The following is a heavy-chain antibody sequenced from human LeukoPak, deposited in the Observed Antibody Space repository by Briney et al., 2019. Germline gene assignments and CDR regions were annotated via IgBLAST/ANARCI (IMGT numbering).Heavy chain of an antibody. D-gene: IGHD6-19*01. CDR1: GGTFSSYA. CDR3: ARDSGYSSGWYRFDY. J-gene: IGHJ4*02. CDR2: IIPIFGTA. V-gene: IGHV1-69*06. Sequence: ASVKVSCKASGGTFSSYAISWVRQAPGQGLEWMGGIIPIFGTANYAQKFQGRVTITADKSTSTAYMELSSLRSEDTAVYYCARDSGYSSGWYRFDYWGQGTLVTVSS.